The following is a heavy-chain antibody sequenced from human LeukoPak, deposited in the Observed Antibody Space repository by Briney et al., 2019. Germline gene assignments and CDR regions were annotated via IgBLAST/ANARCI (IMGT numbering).Heavy chain of an antibody. D-gene: IGHD3-10*01. V-gene: IGHV4-39*07. J-gene: IGHJ4*02. CDR1: GGSISSSSYY. Sequence: SETLSLTCTVSGGSISSSSYYWDWIRQPPGKGLEWIGSIYYSGSTYYNPSLKSRVTISVDTSKNQFSLKLSSVTAADTAVYFCARGGTAYYYSYWGQGTLVTVSS. CDR3: ARGGTAYYYSY. CDR2: IYYSGST.